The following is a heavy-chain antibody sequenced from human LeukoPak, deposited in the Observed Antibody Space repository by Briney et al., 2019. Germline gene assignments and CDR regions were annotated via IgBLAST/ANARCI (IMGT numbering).Heavy chain of an antibody. CDR2: FDPEDGET. CDR1: GYTLTELS. V-gene: IGHV1-24*01. D-gene: IGHD7-27*01. CDR3: ATVLGIAASDAFDI. J-gene: IGHJ3*02. Sequence: GASVKVSCKVSGYTLTELSMHWVRQAPGKGLEWMGGFDPEDGETIYAQKFQGRVTMTEDTSTDTAYMELSSLRSEDTAVYYCATVLGIAASDAFDIWGQGTMVTVSS.